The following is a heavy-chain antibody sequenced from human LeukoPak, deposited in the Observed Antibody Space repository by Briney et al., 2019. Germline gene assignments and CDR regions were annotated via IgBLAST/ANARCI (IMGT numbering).Heavy chain of an antibody. CDR1: GFTFSSYG. V-gene: IGHV3-23*01. J-gene: IGHJ4*02. CDR3: AKDYCTGTNCYGDY. CDR2: ISGRGGST. Sequence: GGSLRLSCAASGFTFSSYGMSWVRQAPGKGLEWVSVISGRGGSTNYADSVKGRFTISRDNSKNTLFLQMNSLRAEDTAVYYCAKDYCTGTNCYGDYWGQGTLVTVSS. D-gene: IGHD2-2*01.